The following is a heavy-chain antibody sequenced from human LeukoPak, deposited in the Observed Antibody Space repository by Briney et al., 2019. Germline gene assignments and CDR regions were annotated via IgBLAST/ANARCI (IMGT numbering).Heavy chain of an antibody. V-gene: IGHV3-7*01. J-gene: IGHJ6*03. CDR1: GFTFSSYW. CDR3: ARDQEHRGQWLRFNHYYYYMDV. Sequence: PGGSLRLSCAASGFTFSSYWMSWVRQAPGKGLEWVANIKQDGSEKYYVDSVKGRFTISRDNAKNSLYLQMNSLRAEDTAVYYCARDQEHRGQWLRFNHYYYYMDVWGKGTTVTISS. CDR2: IKQDGSEK. D-gene: IGHD5-12*01.